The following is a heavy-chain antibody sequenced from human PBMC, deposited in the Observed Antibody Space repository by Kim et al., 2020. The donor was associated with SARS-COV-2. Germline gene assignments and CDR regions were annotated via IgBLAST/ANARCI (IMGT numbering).Heavy chain of an antibody. V-gene: IGHV3-43*01. Sequence: LSLTCAASGFTFDDYTMHWVRQAPGKGLEWVSLISWDGGSTYYADSVKGRFTISRDNSKNSLYLQMNSLRTEDTALYYCAKDMMPGYSGYDSRLFDYWGQGTLVTVSS. CDR2: ISWDGGST. D-gene: IGHD5-12*01. CDR3: AKDMMPGYSGYDSRLFDY. CDR1: GFTFDDYT. J-gene: IGHJ4*02.